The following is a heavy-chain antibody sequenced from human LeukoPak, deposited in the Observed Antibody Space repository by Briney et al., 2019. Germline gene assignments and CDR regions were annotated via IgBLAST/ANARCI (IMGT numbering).Heavy chain of an antibody. CDR2: MYRGGST. Sequence: GGSLRLSWAASGFTVSSNYIRWVRQAPGKWREWVSIMYRGGSTYYANSVKGGFTISRDNSQNTLYLQMNSLRAEDTAVYYCGKPNDLSGSEATAYGMAVWGRGTTVTV. CDR1: GFTVSSNY. CDR3: GKPNDLSGSEATAYGMAV. J-gene: IGHJ6*02. V-gene: IGHV3-66*02. D-gene: IGHD3-10*01.